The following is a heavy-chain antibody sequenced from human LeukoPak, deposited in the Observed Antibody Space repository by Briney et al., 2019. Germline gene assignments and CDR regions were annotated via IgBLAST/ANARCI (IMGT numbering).Heavy chain of an antibody. Sequence: GGSLRLSCAASGFTFSSYAMSWVCQAPGKGLEWVSAISGSGGSTYYADSVKGRFTISRDNSKNTLYLQMNSLRAEDTAVYYCAKVRGYCSSTSCYYFDYWGQGTLVTVSS. J-gene: IGHJ4*02. D-gene: IGHD2-2*01. CDR3: AKVRGYCSSTSCYYFDY. CDR1: GFTFSSYA. CDR2: ISGSGGST. V-gene: IGHV3-23*01.